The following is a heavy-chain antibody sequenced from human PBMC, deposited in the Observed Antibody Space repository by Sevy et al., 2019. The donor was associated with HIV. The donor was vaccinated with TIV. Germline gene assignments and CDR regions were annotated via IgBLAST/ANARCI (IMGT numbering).Heavy chain of an antibody. Sequence: GGSLRLSCAASGFTFAKYSMSWVRQAPGKGLEWVSTFSFGCGRINYADSVKGRFTISRDDSKNTLVLQMKSLRAEDTATYFCAREGCTQPHDYWGQGTLVTVSS. CDR2: FSFGCGRI. CDR1: GFTFAKYS. V-gene: IGHV3-23*01. D-gene: IGHD2-8*01. J-gene: IGHJ4*02. CDR3: AREGCTQPHDY.